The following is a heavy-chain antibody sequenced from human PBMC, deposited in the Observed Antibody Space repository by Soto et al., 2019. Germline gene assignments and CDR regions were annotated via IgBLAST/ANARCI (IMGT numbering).Heavy chain of an antibody. CDR2: IYYSGST. J-gene: IGHJ4*02. V-gene: IGHV4-59*01. D-gene: IGHD1-1*01. CDR3: ARDTNGTTIDY. CDR1: GGSISSYN. Sequence: SETLSLTCTVSGGSISSYNWSWIRQHPGKGLEWIGYIYYSGSTNYNPSLKSRVTISVDTSKNQFSLKLSSVTAADTAVYYCARDTNGTTIDYWGQGTLVTVS.